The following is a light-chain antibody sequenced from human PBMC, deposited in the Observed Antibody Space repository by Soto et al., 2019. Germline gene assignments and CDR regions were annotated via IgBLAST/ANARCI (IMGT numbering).Light chain of an antibody. Sequence: EIVLTQSPATLSLSPGERATLSCRASQSVSSYLAWYQQKPGQAPRLLIYDASNRATGIPARFSGSGSGTDFTLTIRSQEPEEFAVYYCHQRSNWPPLTFGGGTKVEIK. CDR1: QSVSSY. V-gene: IGKV3-11*01. J-gene: IGKJ4*01. CDR2: DAS. CDR3: HQRSNWPPLT.